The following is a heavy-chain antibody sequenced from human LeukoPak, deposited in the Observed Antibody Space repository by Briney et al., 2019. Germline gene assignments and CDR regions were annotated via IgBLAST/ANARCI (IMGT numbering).Heavy chain of an antibody. CDR1: GFTFSSYG. V-gene: IGHV3-30*02. J-gene: IGHJ4*02. D-gene: IGHD6-13*01. CDR2: ILYDGSNK. Sequence: GGSLRLSCAASGFTFSSYGMHWVRQAPGEGLEWSAFILYDGSNKYYANSVKGRFTISRDNSKNTLYLQMNGLRAEDTAVYYCAKARHQLVQDYWGQGTLVTVSS. CDR3: AKARHQLVQDY.